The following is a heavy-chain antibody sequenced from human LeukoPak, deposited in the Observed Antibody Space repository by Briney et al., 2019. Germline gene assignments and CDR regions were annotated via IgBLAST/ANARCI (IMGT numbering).Heavy chain of an antibody. CDR1: GYTLTELS. J-gene: IGHJ4*02. Sequence: APVKVSCKVSGYTLTELSMHWVRQAPGKGLEWMGGFDPEDGETIYAQKFQGRVTMTEDTSTDTAYMELSSLRSEDTAVYYCATVAGIAAAEGYFDYWGQGTLVTVSS. V-gene: IGHV1-24*01. CDR2: FDPEDGET. D-gene: IGHD6-13*01. CDR3: ATVAGIAAAEGYFDY.